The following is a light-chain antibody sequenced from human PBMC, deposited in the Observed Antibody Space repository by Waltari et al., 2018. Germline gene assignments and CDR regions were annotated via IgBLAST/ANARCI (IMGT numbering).Light chain of an antibody. J-gene: IGLJ2*01. Sequence: SYELTQPPSVSVSPGQTASITCPGDKLGDKYACCYQQKPGQSPVLVIYQDSKRPSGIPERFSGSNSGNTATLTISGTQAMDEADYYCQAWDSSFVVFGGGTKLTVL. CDR1: KLGDKY. CDR3: QAWDSSFVV. V-gene: IGLV3-1*01. CDR2: QDS.